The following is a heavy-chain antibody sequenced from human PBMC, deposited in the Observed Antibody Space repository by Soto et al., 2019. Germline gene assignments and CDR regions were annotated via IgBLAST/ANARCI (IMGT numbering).Heavy chain of an antibody. V-gene: IGHV4-4*02. Sequence: QVQLQESGPGLVKPSGTLSLTCAVSGGSISSSNWWSWVRQPPGKGLEWIGEIYHSGSTNYNPSLRGRVTISVDKSKTQFPLKLSSVTAADTAVYSCASGGGQRGYRSWGQGPLVTVSS. J-gene: IGHJ1*01. CDR2: IYHSGST. CDR3: ASGGGQRGYRS. D-gene: IGHD5-12*01. CDR1: GGSISSSNW.